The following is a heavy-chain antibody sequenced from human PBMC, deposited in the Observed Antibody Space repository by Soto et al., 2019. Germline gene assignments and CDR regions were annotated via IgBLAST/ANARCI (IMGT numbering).Heavy chain of an antibody. Sequence: GESLKISCKCSGYSFTIYWIGWVRQMPGKGLEWMGIIYPGDSDTRYSPSFQGQVTISADKSISTAYLQWSSMKASDTDMYYCARKGLKAAAWNDWGQGTLVTVSS. V-gene: IGHV5-51*01. D-gene: IGHD6-13*01. CDR2: IYPGDSDT. CDR3: ARKGLKAAAWND. CDR1: GYSFTIYW. J-gene: IGHJ4*02.